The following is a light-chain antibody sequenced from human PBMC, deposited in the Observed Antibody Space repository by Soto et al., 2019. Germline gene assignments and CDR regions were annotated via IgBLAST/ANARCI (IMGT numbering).Light chain of an antibody. CDR2: GAS. J-gene: IGKJ5*01. V-gene: IGKV3-20*01. CDR1: QSVSSNS. CDR3: QQYGSSLIT. Sequence: EIILTQSPGTLSLSTGEGATLSCRASQSVSSNSLAWYHQKPGQPPRLLMYGASSRATGIPDRFSGSGSGTDFTLTISRLEPEDFAMYYCQQYGSSLITFGQGTRLEIK.